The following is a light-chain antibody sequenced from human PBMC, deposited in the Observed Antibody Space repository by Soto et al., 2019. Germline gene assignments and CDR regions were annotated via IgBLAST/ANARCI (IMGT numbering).Light chain of an antibody. CDR2: SDD. CDR3: AAWDDSLTGPV. Sequence: QSVLTQPPSASGTPGQRVTISCSGSSSNIGSNTVNWYQQVPGTAPKLLIYSDDQRPSGVPDRFSGSKSGTSASLAISSLQSEDVADYYCAAWDDSLTGPVFGGGTKVTVL. CDR1: SSNIGSNT. J-gene: IGLJ3*02. V-gene: IGLV1-44*01.